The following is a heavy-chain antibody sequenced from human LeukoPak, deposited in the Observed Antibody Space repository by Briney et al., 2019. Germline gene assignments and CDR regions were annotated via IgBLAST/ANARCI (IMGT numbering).Heavy chain of an antibody. V-gene: IGHV3-21*01. J-gene: IGHJ4*02. Sequence: GGSLRLSCAASGFTFSSYGMYWVRQAPGKGLEWVSSISSSSSYIYYADSVKGRFTISRDNAKNSLYLQMNSLRAEDTAVYYCARGAYCGGDCYSYYFDYWGQGTLVTVSS. CDR1: GFTFSSYG. CDR2: ISSSSSYI. D-gene: IGHD2-21*02. CDR3: ARGAYCGGDCYSYYFDY.